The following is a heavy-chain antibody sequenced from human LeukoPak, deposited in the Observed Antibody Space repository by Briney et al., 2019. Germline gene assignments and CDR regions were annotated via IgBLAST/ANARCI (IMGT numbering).Heavy chain of an antibody. CDR1: GYTFITYG. Sequence: ASVKVSCKASGYTFITYGISWVRQAPGQGPEWMGRISTYNGDTNYAQKLQGRVTMTTDTSTSTAYMELRSLRSDDTAVYYCARGGYYDVLTGYETVDAFDIWGQGTMVTVSS. D-gene: IGHD3-9*01. V-gene: IGHV1-18*01. J-gene: IGHJ3*02. CDR2: ISTYNGDT. CDR3: ARGGYYDVLTGYETVDAFDI.